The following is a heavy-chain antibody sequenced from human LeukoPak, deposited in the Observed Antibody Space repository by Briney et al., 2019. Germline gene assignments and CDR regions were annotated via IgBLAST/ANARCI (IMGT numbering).Heavy chain of an antibody. J-gene: IGHJ4*02. CDR3: TRERARGYSYGDPGY. V-gene: IGHV3-49*03. CDR2: IRSKVFGGTT. D-gene: IGHD5-18*01. Sequence: GGSLRLSCTASGFTFAAYAMSWFRQAPGKGLEWVSFIRSKVFGGTTEYAASVKGRFTISRDDSKSIAYLQMKSLKTEDTAVYYCTRERARGYSYGDPGYWGQGTLVTVSS. CDR1: GFTFAAYA.